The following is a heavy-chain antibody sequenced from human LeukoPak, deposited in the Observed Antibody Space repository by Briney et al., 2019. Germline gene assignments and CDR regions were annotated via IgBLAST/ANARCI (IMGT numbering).Heavy chain of an antibody. CDR2: INNDGSNT. Sequence: GGSLRLSCAASGFTFGSYWMQWVRQTPEKGQVWVAHINNDGSNTIYADSVKGRFTTSRDNAKNTLYLQMNSLRAEDTAVYYCARGHDFWTLGAFDIWGQGTMVTVSS. CDR1: GFTFGSYW. V-gene: IGHV3-74*01. J-gene: IGHJ3*02. CDR3: ARGHDFWTLGAFDI. D-gene: IGHD3-3*01.